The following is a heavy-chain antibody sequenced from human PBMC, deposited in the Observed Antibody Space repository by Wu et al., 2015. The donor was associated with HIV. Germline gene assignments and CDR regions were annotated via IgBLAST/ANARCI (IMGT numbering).Heavy chain of an antibody. V-gene: IGHV1-18*01. D-gene: IGHD3-10*01. CDR2: ISAYNGNT. J-gene: IGHJ6*02. Sequence: VQLWQSGAEVKKPGASVKVSCKASGYTFTSYGISWVRQAPGQGLEWMGWISAYNGNTNYAQKLQGRVTMTTDTSTSTAYMELRSLRSDDTAVYYCARDSGYGDTMVRGTSGMDVWGQGTTVTVSS. CDR3: ARDSGYGDTMVRGTSGMDV. CDR1: GYTFTSYG.